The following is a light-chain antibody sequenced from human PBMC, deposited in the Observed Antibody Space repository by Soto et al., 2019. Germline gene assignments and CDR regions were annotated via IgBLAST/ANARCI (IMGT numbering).Light chain of an antibody. Sequence: QSALTQPASVSGSPGQSITISCTGTSSDVGGYYYVSWSQQHPGKAPKLLIYDVSNRPSGVSNRLSCSKSGTTAPLTISGLQAEDEADYYCSSYTSSMTLVVFGGGTKLTVL. V-gene: IGLV2-14*01. CDR1: SSDVGGYYY. J-gene: IGLJ2*01. CDR3: SSYTSSMTLVV. CDR2: DVS.